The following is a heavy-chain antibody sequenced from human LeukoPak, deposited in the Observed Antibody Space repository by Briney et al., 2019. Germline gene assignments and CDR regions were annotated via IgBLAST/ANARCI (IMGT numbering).Heavy chain of an antibody. CDR3: ARSFIVGATNDY. Sequence: SETLSLTCTVSGGSISSSSYYWGWIRQPPGKGLEWIGSIYYSGSTYYNPSLKSRVTISVDTSKNQFSLKLSSVTAADTAVYYCARSFIVGATNDYWGQGTLVTVSS. D-gene: IGHD1-26*01. J-gene: IGHJ4*02. CDR2: IYYSGST. CDR1: GGSISSSSYY. V-gene: IGHV4-39*07.